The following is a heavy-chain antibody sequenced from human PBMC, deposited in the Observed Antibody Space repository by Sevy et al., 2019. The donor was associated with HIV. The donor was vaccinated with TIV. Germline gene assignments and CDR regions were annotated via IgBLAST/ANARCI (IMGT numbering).Heavy chain of an antibody. Sequence: SETLSLTCTVSGGSFSGYYWSWIRQPPGKGLEWIGYIYDSGRTTYNPSLKSRVTISVDTSKNQFSLKLNSVTAADTAVYYCARSLNHYDVSDYQMGFDYWGQGTLVTVSS. D-gene: IGHD3-22*01. CDR1: GGSFSGYY. CDR2: IYDSGRT. CDR3: ARSLNHYDVSDYQMGFDY. V-gene: IGHV4-59*01. J-gene: IGHJ4*02.